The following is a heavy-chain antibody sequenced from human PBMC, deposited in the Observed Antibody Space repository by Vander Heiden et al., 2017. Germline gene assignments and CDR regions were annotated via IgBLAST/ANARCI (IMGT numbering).Heavy chain of an antibody. CDR2: INHSGST. Sequence: QVQLQQWGAGLLKPSETLSLTCAVYGGSFSGYYWSWIRQPPGKGLEGIGEINHSGSTNYNPSLKSRVTISVDTSKNQFSLKLSSVTAADTAVYYCARGVAAAGRGVYYYYYGMDVWGQGTTVTVSS. V-gene: IGHV4-34*01. D-gene: IGHD6-13*01. CDR1: GGSFSGYY. CDR3: ARGVAAAGRGVYYYYYGMDV. J-gene: IGHJ6*02.